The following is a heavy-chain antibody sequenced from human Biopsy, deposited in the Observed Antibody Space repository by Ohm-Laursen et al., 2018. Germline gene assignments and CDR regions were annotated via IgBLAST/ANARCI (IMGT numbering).Heavy chain of an antibody. CDR1: GGSISSDY. CDR3: ARVAGGYAYYYGMDV. D-gene: IGHD5-12*01. Sequence: TLSLTWAVSGGSISSDYWSWIRQTPGKGLEWIGYIYYSGSTNYNPSLKSRVTISVDTSKNQFSLRLTSVTAADTAVYYCARVAGGYAYYYGMDVWGQGTTVIASS. V-gene: IGHV4-59*08. J-gene: IGHJ6*02. CDR2: IYYSGST.